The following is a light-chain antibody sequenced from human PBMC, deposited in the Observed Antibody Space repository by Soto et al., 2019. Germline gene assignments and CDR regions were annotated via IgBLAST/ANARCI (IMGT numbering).Light chain of an antibody. V-gene: IGKV1-5*01. CDR3: QQYNSYSGT. Sequence: IQMPHSPSTLSASVGDRVTITCRASQSSSIWLAWYQQKPGKAPKLLIYDASSLESGVPSRFSGSGSGTEFTLTISSLQPDDFATYYCQQYNSYSGTFGQGTKVDIK. J-gene: IGKJ1*01. CDR1: QSSSIW. CDR2: DAS.